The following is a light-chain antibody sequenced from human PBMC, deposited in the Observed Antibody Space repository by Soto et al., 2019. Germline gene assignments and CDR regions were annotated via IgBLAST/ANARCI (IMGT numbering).Light chain of an antibody. V-gene: IGLV2-8*01. CDR3: TAYVGNDIWV. CDR1: SSDVGAYNY. Sequence: QSALTQPPSASGSPGQSVTISCTGTSSDVGAYNYVSWYQQYPGKAPKLMIYEVTKRPSGVPDRFSGSKSGNTASLTVSGLQAEDEAEYYGTAYVGNDIWVFGGGTKVTVL. J-gene: IGLJ3*02. CDR2: EVT.